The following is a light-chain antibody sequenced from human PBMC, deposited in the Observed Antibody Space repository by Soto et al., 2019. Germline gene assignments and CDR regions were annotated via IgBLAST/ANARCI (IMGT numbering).Light chain of an antibody. V-gene: IGKV3-20*01. Sequence: ENVLTQSPGTLSLSPGERATLSCRASQSVSSSYLAWYQQKPGQAPRLLIYGASSRATGIPDRFSGSGSGTDFALTISRLEPEDFAVYYCQQYGSSPPWTFGQGTKVESK. J-gene: IGKJ1*01. CDR3: QQYGSSPPWT. CDR1: QSVSSSY. CDR2: GAS.